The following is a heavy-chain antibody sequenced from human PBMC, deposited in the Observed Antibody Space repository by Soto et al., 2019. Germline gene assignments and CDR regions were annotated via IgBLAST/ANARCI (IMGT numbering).Heavy chain of an antibody. CDR3: AAGGYDFVSIGLDY. V-gene: IGHV1-58*02. Sequence: GASVKVSCKASGFTFTSSAMQWVRQARGQRLEWIGWIVVGSGNTNYAQKFQERVTITRDMSTSTAYMELSSLRSEDTAVYYCAAGGYDFVSIGLDYWGQGTLVTVSS. J-gene: IGHJ4*02. CDR1: GFTFTSSA. CDR2: IVVGSGNT. D-gene: IGHD5-12*01.